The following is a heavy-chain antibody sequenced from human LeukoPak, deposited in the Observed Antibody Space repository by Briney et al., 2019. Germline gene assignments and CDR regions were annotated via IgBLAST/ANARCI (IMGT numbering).Heavy chain of an antibody. Sequence: SETLSLTCTVSGGSISSYYWNWIRQPAGKGLEWIGRIYASGSTNYNPSLKSRVTISLDTSKNQFSLKLSSVTAADTAVYYCARKGDYWGQGTLVTVSS. CDR3: ARKGDY. CDR2: IYASGST. V-gene: IGHV4-4*07. J-gene: IGHJ4*02. CDR1: GGSISSYY.